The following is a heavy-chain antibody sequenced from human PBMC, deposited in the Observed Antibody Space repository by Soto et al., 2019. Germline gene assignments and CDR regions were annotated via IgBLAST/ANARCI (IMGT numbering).Heavy chain of an antibody. J-gene: IGHJ6*03. CDR3: ARPLSGSYGYYYYYYMDV. CDR2: IYYSGST. CDR1: GGSISSSSYY. D-gene: IGHD3-10*01. Sequence: SETLSLTCTVSGGSISSSSYYWGWIRQPPGKGLEWIGSIYYSGSTYYNPSLKSRVTISVDTSKNQFSLKLSSVTAADTAVYYCARPLSGSYGYYYYYYMDVWGKGTTVTVSS. V-gene: IGHV4-39*01.